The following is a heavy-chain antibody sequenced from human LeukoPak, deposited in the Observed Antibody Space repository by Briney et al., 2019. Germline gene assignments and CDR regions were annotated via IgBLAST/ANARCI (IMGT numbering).Heavy chain of an antibody. Sequence: GGSLRLSCAASGFTVSSDYMSWVRQAPGKGLEWVSIIYSSDNTYYSDYVKGRFSISRDNSKNTLYLQMNSLSVEDTAVYYCARDPHIRNGMDVWGQGTTVIVAS. CDR2: IYSSDNT. CDR1: GFTVSSDY. CDR3: ARDPHIRNGMDV. V-gene: IGHV3-66*01. J-gene: IGHJ6*02.